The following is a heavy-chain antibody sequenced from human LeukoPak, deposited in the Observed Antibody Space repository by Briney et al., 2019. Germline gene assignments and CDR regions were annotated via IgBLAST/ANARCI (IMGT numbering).Heavy chain of an antibody. CDR3: ARAAREVLRFLEWLSPAAFDI. J-gene: IGHJ3*02. V-gene: IGHV4-4*07. D-gene: IGHD3-3*01. CDR2: IYTSGST. Sequence: SETLSLTCTVSGGSISSYYWSWIRQPAGKGLEWIGRIYTSGSTNYNPSLKSRVTMSVDTSKNQFSLKLSSVTAADTAVYYCARAAREVLRFLEWLSPAAFDIWGQGTMVTVSS. CDR1: GGSISSYY.